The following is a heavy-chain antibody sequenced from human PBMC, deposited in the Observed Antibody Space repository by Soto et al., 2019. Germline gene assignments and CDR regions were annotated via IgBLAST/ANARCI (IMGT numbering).Heavy chain of an antibody. CDR3: AREGIRGSAAGDYYMDV. D-gene: IGHD6-13*01. V-gene: IGHV1-18*01. J-gene: IGHJ6*03. CDR2: ISAYNGNT. CDR1: GYTFTSYG. Sequence: ASVKVSCTASGYTFTSYGISWVRQAPGQGLEWMGWISAYNGNTNYAQKLQGRVTMTTDTSTSTAYMELRSLRSDDTAVYYCAREGIRGSAAGDYYMDVWGKGTAVTVSS.